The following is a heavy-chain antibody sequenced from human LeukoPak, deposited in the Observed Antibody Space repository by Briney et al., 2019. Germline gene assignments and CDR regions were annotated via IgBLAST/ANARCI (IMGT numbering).Heavy chain of an antibody. CDR1: GFTVSSNY. CDR2: IYSGGST. Sequence: PGGSLRLSCAASGFTVSSNYMSWVRQAPGKGLEWVSVIYSGGSTYYADSVKGRFTISRDNSKNTLYLQMNSLRAEDTAVYYCARGPTVRGIIGFYFDYWGQGTLVTVSS. CDR3: ARGPTVRGIIGFYFDY. V-gene: IGHV3-53*01. J-gene: IGHJ4*02. D-gene: IGHD3-10*01.